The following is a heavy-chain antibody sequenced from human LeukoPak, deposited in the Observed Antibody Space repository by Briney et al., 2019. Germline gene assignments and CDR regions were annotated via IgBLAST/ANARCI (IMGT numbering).Heavy chain of an antibody. D-gene: IGHD5-24*01. CDR3: AAQTWVQLWSIDY. CDR2: VSYGGST. CDR1: GGSINSHY. V-gene: IGHV4-59*11. Sequence: SETLSLTCTVSGGSINSHYWSWIRQPPGKALEWIGYVSYGGSTNYNPSLKSRVTISVDTSKNQFSLKLSSVTAADTALYYCAAQTWVQLWSIDYWGRGTLVTVSS. J-gene: IGHJ4*02.